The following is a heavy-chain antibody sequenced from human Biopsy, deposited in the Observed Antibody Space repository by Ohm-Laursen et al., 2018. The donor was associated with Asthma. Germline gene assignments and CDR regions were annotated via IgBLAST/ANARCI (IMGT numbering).Heavy chain of an antibody. J-gene: IGHJ4*02. V-gene: IGHV3-30*18. D-gene: IGHD1-26*01. CDR2: ISFDGSNK. CDR1: GFTFSNDG. Sequence: SLRLSCAASGFTFSNDGMHWVRQAPGKGLEWVAVISFDGSNKDYADSVKGRFTISRDNSKNTLHLEVNSLRVEDTAVYYCPKDVFPGWELRRGPDYWGQGTLVTVSS. CDR3: PKDVFPGWELRRGPDY.